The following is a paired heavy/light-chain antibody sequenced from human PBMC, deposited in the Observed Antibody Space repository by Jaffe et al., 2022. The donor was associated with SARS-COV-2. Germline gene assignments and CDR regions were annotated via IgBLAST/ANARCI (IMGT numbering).Light chain of an antibody. CDR3: AAWDDSLNGLYV. J-gene: IGLJ1*01. CDR1: SSNIGSNT. CDR2: SNN. Sequence: QSVLTQPPSASGTPGQRVTISCSGSSSNIGSNTVNWYQQLPGTAPKLLIYSNNQRPSGVPDRFSGSKSGTSASLAISGLQSEDEADYYCAAWDDSLNGLYVFGTGTKVTVL. V-gene: IGLV1-44*01.
Heavy chain of an antibody. Sequence: QVQLVQSGAEVKKPGASVKVSCKASGYTFTSYGISWVRQAPGQGLEWMGWISAYNGNTNYAQKLQGRVTMTTDTSTSTAYMELRSLRSDDTAVYYCARRYCSGGSCHGGLSRYYYYYGMDVWGQGTTVTVSS. J-gene: IGHJ6*02. CDR3: ARRYCSGGSCHGGLSRYYYYYGMDV. CDR1: GYTFTSYG. CDR2: ISAYNGNT. D-gene: IGHD2-15*01. V-gene: IGHV1-18*01.